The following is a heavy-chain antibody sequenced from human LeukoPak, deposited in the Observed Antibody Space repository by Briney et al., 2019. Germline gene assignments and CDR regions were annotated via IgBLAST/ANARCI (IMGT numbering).Heavy chain of an antibody. Sequence: GGSLRLSCAASGSTFSSYSMNWVRQAPGKGLEWVSYISSSSSTIYYADSVKGRFTISRDNSKNTLYLQMNSLRAEDTAVYYCAKAGSGSYYNGPLYYYGMDVWGQGTTVTVSS. CDR3: AKAGSGSYYNGPLYYYGMDV. D-gene: IGHD3-10*01. CDR2: ISSSSSTI. J-gene: IGHJ6*02. V-gene: IGHV3-48*01. CDR1: GSTFSSYS.